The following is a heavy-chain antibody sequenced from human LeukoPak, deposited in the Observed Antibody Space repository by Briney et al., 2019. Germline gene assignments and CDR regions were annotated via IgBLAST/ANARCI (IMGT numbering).Heavy chain of an antibody. CDR1: GFTFYNND. V-gene: IGHV3-13*01. D-gene: IGHD1-14*01. CDR2: IGSAGYT. CDR3: VRQPDSARYGFDY. Sequence: PGGSLRLSCEVSGFTFYNNDMHWVRQTTGKGLEWVSAIGSAGYTYYADSVRGRFTITRDNAKQSLYLQMNSLRVEDTAVYHCVRQPDSARYGFDYWGRGTQVTVSS. J-gene: IGHJ4*02.